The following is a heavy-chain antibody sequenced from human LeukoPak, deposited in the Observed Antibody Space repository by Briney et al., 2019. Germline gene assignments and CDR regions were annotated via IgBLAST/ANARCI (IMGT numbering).Heavy chain of an antibody. CDR2: IYYSGST. J-gene: IGHJ4*02. Sequence: SETLSLTCTVSGGSIGSYYWSWIRQSPGKGLEWIGYIYYSGSTNYNPSLKSRVTISVDTSKNQFSLKLSSVTAADTAVYYCARSQTYYDYVWGSYRYSHFDYWGQGTLVTVSS. D-gene: IGHD3-16*02. CDR3: ARSQTYYDYVWGSYRYSHFDY. V-gene: IGHV4-59*01. CDR1: GGSIGSYY.